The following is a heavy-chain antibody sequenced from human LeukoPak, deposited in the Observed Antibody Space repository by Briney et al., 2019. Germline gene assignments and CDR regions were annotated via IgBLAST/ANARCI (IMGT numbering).Heavy chain of an antibody. CDR1: GFTFSSYE. V-gene: IGHV3-48*03. CDR2: ISSSGSTI. D-gene: IGHD3-22*01. Sequence: PGGSLRLSCAASGFTFSSYEMNWVRQAPGKGLEWVSYISSSGSTIYCADSVKGRFTISRDNAKNSLYLQMNSLRDEDTAVYYCARGSVYYYDSSGHWGYWGQGTLVTVSS. CDR3: ARGSVYYYDSSGHWGY. J-gene: IGHJ4*02.